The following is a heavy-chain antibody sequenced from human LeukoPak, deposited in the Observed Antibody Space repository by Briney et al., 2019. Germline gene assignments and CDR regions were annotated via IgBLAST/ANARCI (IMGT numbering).Heavy chain of an antibody. CDR2: ISSSSSYI. Sequence: GGSLRLSCAASGFTLSSYSMNWVRQAPGKGLEWVSSISSSSSYIYYADSVKGRFTISRDNAKNSLYPQMDSLGPEDTAVYYCARDPYSGNYGTYYYYYMDVWGKGTTVTISS. D-gene: IGHD1-26*01. J-gene: IGHJ6*03. CDR1: GFTLSSYS. CDR3: ARDPYSGNYGTYYYYYMDV. V-gene: IGHV3-21*01.